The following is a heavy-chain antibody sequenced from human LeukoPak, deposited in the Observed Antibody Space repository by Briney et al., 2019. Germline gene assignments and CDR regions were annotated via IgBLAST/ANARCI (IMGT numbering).Heavy chain of an antibody. CDR1: GGPLSAYY. Sequence: PSETLSLTCTVSGGPLSAYYWTWIRQPPGKGLEWIGYIYDNGNTNYNPSLKGRVTVSIDTSKNQFSLKLSSVTAADTAVYYCARDPNFALWGQGTLVTVSS. V-gene: IGHV4-59*12. J-gene: IGHJ5*02. CDR2: IYDNGNT. CDR3: ARDPNFAL.